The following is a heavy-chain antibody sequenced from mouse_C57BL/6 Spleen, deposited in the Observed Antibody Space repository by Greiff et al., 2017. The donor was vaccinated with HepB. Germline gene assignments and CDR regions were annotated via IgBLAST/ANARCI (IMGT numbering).Heavy chain of an antibody. D-gene: IGHD1-1*01. J-gene: IGHJ1*03. CDR2: INPSSGYT. V-gene: IGHV1-4*01. CDR3: ARRDYGSSYRYCDV. Sequence: VQLQQSGAELARPGASVKMSCKASGYTFTSYTMHWVKQRPGQGLEWIGYINPSSGYTKYNQKFKDKATLTADKSSSTAYMQLSSLTSEDSAVYYCARRDYGSSYRYCDVWGTGTTVTVSS. CDR1: GYTFTSYT.